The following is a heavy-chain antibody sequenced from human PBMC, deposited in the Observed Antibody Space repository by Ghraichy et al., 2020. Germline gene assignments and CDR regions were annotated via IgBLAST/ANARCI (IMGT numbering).Heavy chain of an antibody. CDR3: AGDYGDYYFDY. D-gene: IGHD4-17*01. CDR1: GGSVSSGSYY. J-gene: IGHJ4*02. V-gene: IGHV4-61*01. CDR2: IYYSGST. Sequence: SETLSLTCTVSGGSVSSGSYYWSWIRQPPGKGLEWIGYIYYSGSTNYNPSLKSRVTISVDTSKNQFSLKLSSVTAADTAVYYCAGDYGDYYFDYWGQGTLVTVSS.